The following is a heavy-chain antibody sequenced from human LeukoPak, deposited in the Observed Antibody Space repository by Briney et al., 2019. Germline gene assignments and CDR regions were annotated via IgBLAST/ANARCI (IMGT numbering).Heavy chain of an antibody. V-gene: IGHV4-59*01. D-gene: IGHD2-15*01. CDR1: GGSINSNY. J-gene: IGHJ4*02. CDR2: IYYGGST. CDR3: ARLLAGCPGGRCRAHFDY. Sequence: SETLSLTCSVSGGSINSNYWSWMRQPPGKGLEWIGYIYYGGSTNYNPFLKSRVSMSVDTSKNQFSLNLSSVTAADTAVYHCARLLAGCPGGRCRAHFDYWGQGTLVTVSS.